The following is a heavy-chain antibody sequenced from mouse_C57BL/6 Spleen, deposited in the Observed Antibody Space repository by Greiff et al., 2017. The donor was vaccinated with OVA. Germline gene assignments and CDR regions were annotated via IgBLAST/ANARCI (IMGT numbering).Heavy chain of an antibody. D-gene: IGHD2-3*01. CDR2: INPNNGGT. V-gene: IGHV1-26*01. Sequence: EVQLQQSGPELVKPGASVKISCKASGYTFTDYYMNWVKQSHGKSLEWIGDINPNNGGTSYNQKFKGKATLTVDKSSSTAYMELRSLTSEDSAVYYCARSPDGYSWGQGTLVTVSA. J-gene: IGHJ3*01. CDR3: ARSPDGYS. CDR1: GYTFTDYY.